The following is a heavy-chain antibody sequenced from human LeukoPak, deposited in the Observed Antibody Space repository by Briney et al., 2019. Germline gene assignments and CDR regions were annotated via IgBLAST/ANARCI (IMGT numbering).Heavy chain of an antibody. CDR3: ARDNSGWVFNSGLDV. J-gene: IGHJ6*04. D-gene: IGHD6-19*01. Sequence: GGSLRLSCAASGFTFSSYEMNWVRQAPGKGLEWVSYISSSGSTIYYADSVKGRFTISRDNAKNSLYLQMNSLRAEDTAVYYCARDNSGWVFNSGLDVWGKGTTVTISS. CDR2: ISSSGSTI. CDR1: GFTFSSYE. V-gene: IGHV3-48*03.